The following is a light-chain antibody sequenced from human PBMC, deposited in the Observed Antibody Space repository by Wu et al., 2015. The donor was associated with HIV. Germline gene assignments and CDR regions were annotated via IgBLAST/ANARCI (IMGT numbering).Light chain of an antibody. CDR3: QKXNSAPRT. Sequence: DIQMTQSPSSLSASVGDRVTIACRASQDISIYLAWYQQKPGKVPKLLIYAASTLQSGVPSRFSGSGSGTDSTLTISSLQPEDVATYYCQKXNSAPRTFGQGTKVEIK. J-gene: IGKJ1*01. CDR2: AAS. CDR1: QDISIY. V-gene: IGKV1-27*01.